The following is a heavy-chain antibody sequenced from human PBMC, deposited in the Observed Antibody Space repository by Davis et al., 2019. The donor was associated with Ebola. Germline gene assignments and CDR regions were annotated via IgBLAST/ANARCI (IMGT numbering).Heavy chain of an antibody. Sequence: ASVQVSCKPSSFSFFPFLFNSGRQATGQGLEWMGWMDPNSGNTGYAQKFQGRVTMTRNTSISTAYMELSSLRSEDTAVYYCARPGYYYGMDVWGQGTTVTVSS. CDR2: MDPNSGNT. J-gene: IGHJ6*02. CDR3: ARPGYYYGMDV. V-gene: IGHV1-8*01. CDR1: SFSFFPFL.